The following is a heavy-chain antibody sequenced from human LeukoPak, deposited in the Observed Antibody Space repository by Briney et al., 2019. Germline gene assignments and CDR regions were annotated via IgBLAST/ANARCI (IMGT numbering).Heavy chain of an antibody. V-gene: IGHV4-59*01. Sequence: PSETLSLTCTVSGGSISSYYWSWIRQPPGKGLEWIGYINYSGSTNYNPSLKSRVTISVDTSKNQFSLKLSSVTAADTAVYYCARVPNYDYVWGSYRNHQEYYFDYWGQGTLVTVSS. CDR3: ARVPNYDYVWGSYRNHQEYYFDY. D-gene: IGHD3-16*02. CDR1: GGSISSYY. J-gene: IGHJ4*02. CDR2: INYSGST.